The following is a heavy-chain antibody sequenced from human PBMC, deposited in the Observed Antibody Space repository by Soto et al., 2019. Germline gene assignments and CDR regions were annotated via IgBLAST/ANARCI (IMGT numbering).Heavy chain of an antibody. V-gene: IGHV3-15*01. CDR3: TTDPPHPLQLERPDAFDI. J-gene: IGHJ3*02. Sequence: GGSLRLSCAASGFTFSNAWMSWVRQAPGKGLEWVGRIKSKTDGGTTDYAAPVKGRFTISRDDSKNTLYLQMNSLKTEDTAVYYCTTDPPHPLQLERPDAFDIWGQGTMVTVSS. CDR1: GFTFSNAW. D-gene: IGHD1-1*01. CDR2: IKSKTDGGTT.